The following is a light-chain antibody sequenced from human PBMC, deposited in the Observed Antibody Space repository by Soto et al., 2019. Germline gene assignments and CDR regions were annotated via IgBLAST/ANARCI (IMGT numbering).Light chain of an antibody. CDR3: NSYTSSSPLWV. J-gene: IGLJ3*02. Sequence: QSALTQPASVSGSPGQSITISCTGTSSDVGRYDYVSWYQHHPGKAPKLMIYDVSNRPSGISNRFSGSKSGNTASQTISGLQAEDEADYYCNSYTSSSPLWVFGGGTMLTVL. V-gene: IGLV2-14*03. CDR1: SSDVGRYDY. CDR2: DVS.